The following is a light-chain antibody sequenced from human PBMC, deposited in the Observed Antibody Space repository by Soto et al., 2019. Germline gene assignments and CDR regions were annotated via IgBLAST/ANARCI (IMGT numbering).Light chain of an antibody. CDR1: RSDVGGFEF. CDR2: EGN. V-gene: IGLV2-23*01. Sequence: QSVLTQPASVSGSPGQSITISCAGTRSDVGGFEFVSWFQQHPGKAPKLILYEGNKRPSGVSNRFSGSKSGSTASLTISGLQAEDESDYYCCSSRIFGGGTKLTVL. J-gene: IGLJ2*01. CDR3: CSSRI.